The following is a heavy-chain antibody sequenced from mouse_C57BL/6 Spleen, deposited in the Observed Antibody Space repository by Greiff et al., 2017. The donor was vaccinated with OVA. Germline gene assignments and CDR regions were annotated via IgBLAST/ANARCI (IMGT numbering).Heavy chain of an antibody. J-gene: IGHJ1*03. CDR2: IDPSDSYT. CDR3: ARSRRNYWYFDV. Sequence: QVQLQQSGAELVMPGASVKLSCKASGYTFTSYWMHWVKQRPGQGLEWIGEIDPSDSYTNYNQKFKGKSTLTVDKSSSTAYMQLSSLTSEDSAVYYCARSRRNYWYFDVWGTGTTVTVSS. CDR1: GYTFTSYW. V-gene: IGHV1-69*01.